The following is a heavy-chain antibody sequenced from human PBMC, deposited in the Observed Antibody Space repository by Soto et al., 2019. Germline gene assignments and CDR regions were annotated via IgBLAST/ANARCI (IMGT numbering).Heavy chain of an antibody. D-gene: IGHD6-13*01. J-gene: IGHJ1*01. CDR1: GGSISSISYY. V-gene: IGHV4-39*01. CDR3: ARQVIAAAGTGYFQH. Sequence: SETLFLTCTVSGGSISSISYYWGWIRQPPGKGLEYIGSIHYTGNTFYNASLKSRVTISVDTSKNQVSLKLRSVTAADTAVYYCARQVIAAAGTGYFQHWGQGAPVTVSS. CDR2: IHYTGNT.